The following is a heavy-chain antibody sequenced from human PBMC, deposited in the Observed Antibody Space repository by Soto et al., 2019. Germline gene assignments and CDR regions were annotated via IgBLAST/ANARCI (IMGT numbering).Heavy chain of an antibody. V-gene: IGHV4-39*01. J-gene: IGHJ6*02. CDR2: IYYSGST. Sequence: SLTCTVSGGSIRSSIYYWCWIRQPAGKGLEWIGNIYYSGSTYYNPSLKSRVTISVDTSKNQFSLKLSSVTAADTAVYYCARTRVVATIIDNYYYGMDVWGQGTTVTVSS. CDR3: ARTRVVATIIDNYYYGMDV. D-gene: IGHD5-12*01. CDR1: GGSIRSSIYY.